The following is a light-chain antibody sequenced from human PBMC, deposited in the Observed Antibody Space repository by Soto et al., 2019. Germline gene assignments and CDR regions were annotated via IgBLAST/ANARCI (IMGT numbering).Light chain of an antibody. CDR2: DAS. Sequence: DIQMTQSPSTLSASVGDRVTITCRASQIISSWMAWYQQKPGKAPKLLIYDASSLESGVPSRFSGSGSGTEFTLTISSLQPDDFATYYYQQYNSYSRTFGQGTKVDIK. V-gene: IGKV1-5*01. CDR3: QQYNSYSRT. CDR1: QIISSW. J-gene: IGKJ1*01.